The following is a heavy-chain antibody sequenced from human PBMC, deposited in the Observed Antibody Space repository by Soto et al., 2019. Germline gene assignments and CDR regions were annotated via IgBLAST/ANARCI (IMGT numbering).Heavy chain of an antibody. D-gene: IGHD3-16*02. CDR2: IYYSGST. V-gene: IGHV4-59*01. Sequence: QVQLQESGPGLVKPSETLSLTCTVSGGSISSYYWSWIRQPPGKGLEWIGYIYYSGSTNYNPSLKSRVTISVDTSKNQFSLKLSSVTAADTAVYYCAALRDDYIWGSYRRYFDYWGQGTLVTVSS. CDR3: AALRDDYIWGSYRRYFDY. CDR1: GGSISSYY. J-gene: IGHJ4*02.